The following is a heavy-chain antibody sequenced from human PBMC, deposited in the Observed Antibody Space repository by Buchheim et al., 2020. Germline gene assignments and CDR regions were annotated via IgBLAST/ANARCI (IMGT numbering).Heavy chain of an antibody. D-gene: IGHD2-21*02. CDR2: ISGSGGST. Sequence: EVQLLESGGGLVQPGGSLRLSCAASGFTFSSYAMSWVRQASGKGLEWVSAISGSGGSTYYADSVKGRLTISRDNSKNTLYLQMNSLRAEDTAVYYCAKDGCGGDCYSSGLDPWGQGTL. CDR1: GFTFSSYA. J-gene: IGHJ5*02. V-gene: IGHV3-23*01. CDR3: AKDGCGGDCYSSGLDP.